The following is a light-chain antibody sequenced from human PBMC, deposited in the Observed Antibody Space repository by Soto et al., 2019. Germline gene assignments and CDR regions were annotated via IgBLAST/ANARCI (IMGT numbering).Light chain of an antibody. J-gene: IGKJ5*01. CDR2: DAS. Sequence: DLQMTQSPSSLSASVGDRVTITCRASQSISSYLNWYQQKPGKAPKLLIYDASSLQSGVPSRFSGSGSGTDFTLTISSLQPEDFATYYCQQSYSTLPITFGQGTRLEIK. CDR3: QQSYSTLPIT. V-gene: IGKV1-39*01. CDR1: QSISSY.